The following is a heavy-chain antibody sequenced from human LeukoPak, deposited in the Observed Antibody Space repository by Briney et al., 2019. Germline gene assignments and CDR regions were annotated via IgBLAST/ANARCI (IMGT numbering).Heavy chain of an antibody. V-gene: IGHV3-30*03. CDR2: ISNDGSNK. Sequence: PGGSLRLSCAASGFTFSSYGMHWVRQAPGKGLEWVAVISNDGSNKYYADSVKGRFTISRDNSKNTLYLQMNSLRAEDTAVYYCARSCSSTSCYRSWDAFDIWGQGTMVTVSS. CDR1: GFTFSSYG. J-gene: IGHJ3*02. CDR3: ARSCSSTSCYRSWDAFDI. D-gene: IGHD2-2*02.